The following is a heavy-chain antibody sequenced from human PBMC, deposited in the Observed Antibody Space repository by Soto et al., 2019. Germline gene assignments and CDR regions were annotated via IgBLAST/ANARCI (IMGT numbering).Heavy chain of an antibody. CDR3: SREFRAVAGDDDFDI. J-gene: IGHJ3*02. Sequence: SETLSLTGTVAGGSISSYYWSWIRQPPGKGLEWIGWIYYSGSTNYNPSLKSRVTISIDTSKNQFSLNLNSLTAAATAVYYASREFRAVAGDDDFDICGQGTMVTV. CDR1: GGSISSYY. D-gene: IGHD2-15*01. CDR2: IYYSGST. V-gene: IGHV4-59*01.